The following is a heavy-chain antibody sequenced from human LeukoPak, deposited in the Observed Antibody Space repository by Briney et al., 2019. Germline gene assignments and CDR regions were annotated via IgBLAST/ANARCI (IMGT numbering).Heavy chain of an antibody. Sequence: GGSLRLSCAASGFTFSSYGMHWVRQAPGKGLEWVAVIWYDGSNKYYADSVKGRFTISRDNSKNTLYLQMNSLRAEDTAVYYCAKEYYYGSGSYYNVDWFDPWGQGTLVTVSS. CDR2: IWYDGSNK. CDR3: AKEYYYGSGSYYNVDWFDP. J-gene: IGHJ5*02. V-gene: IGHV3-30*02. D-gene: IGHD3-10*01. CDR1: GFTFSSYG.